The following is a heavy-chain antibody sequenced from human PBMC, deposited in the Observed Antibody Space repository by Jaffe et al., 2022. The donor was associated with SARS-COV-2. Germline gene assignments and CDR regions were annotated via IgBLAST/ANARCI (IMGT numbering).Heavy chain of an antibody. Sequence: QLQLQESGPGLVKPSETLSLTCTVSGGSISSSSYYWGWIRQPPGKGLEWIGSIYYSGSTYYNPSLKSRVTISVDTSKNQFSLKLSSVTAADTAVYYCASNYGSYYYYYMDVWGKGTTVTVSS. V-gene: IGHV4-39*01. D-gene: IGHD3-10*01. CDR1: GGSISSSSYY. J-gene: IGHJ6*03. CDR2: IYYSGST. CDR3: ASNYGSYYYYYMDV.